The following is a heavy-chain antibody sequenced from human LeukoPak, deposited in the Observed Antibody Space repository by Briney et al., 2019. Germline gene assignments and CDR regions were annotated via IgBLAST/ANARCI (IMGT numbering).Heavy chain of an antibody. J-gene: IGHJ4*02. Sequence: GGSLRLSCVASEFSFSAFLMTCVRQAAGKGLEWVANIKQDGSEKHYMDSAKGRVTISRDNAKNSLYLQMNSLRVEDTATYFCASGGGFRSFTFDCSSTSCHLDYWGQGALVTVSS. CDR3: ASGGGFRSFTFDCSSTSCHLDY. CDR2: IKQDGSEK. V-gene: IGHV3-7*01. D-gene: IGHD2-2*01. CDR1: EFSFSAFL.